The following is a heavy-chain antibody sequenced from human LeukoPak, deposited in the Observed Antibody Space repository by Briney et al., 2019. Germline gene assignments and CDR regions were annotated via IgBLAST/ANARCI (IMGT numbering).Heavy chain of an antibody. Sequence: GGSLRLSCAASGFTFSSYGMHWVRQAPGKGREWVAVISYDGSNKYYADSVKGRFTISRDNSKNTLYLQMNSLRAEDTAVYYCAKEVKGAFDIWGQGTMVTVSS. D-gene: IGHD2-21*01. CDR3: AKEVKGAFDI. CDR1: GFTFSSYG. V-gene: IGHV3-30*18. J-gene: IGHJ3*02. CDR2: ISYDGSNK.